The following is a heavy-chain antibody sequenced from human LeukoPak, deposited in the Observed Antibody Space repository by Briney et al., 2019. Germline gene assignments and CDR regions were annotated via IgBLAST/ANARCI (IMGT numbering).Heavy chain of an antibody. CDR2: IQPDGIDT. CDR3: AKRDRTTEFDY. D-gene: IGHD1-1*01. V-gene: IGHV3-30*02. Sequence: GRSLRLSCAASGFTFSSYGMHWVREPPGKGLEWVALIQPDGIDTYYADSVKGRFTVFRDNSKSTLYLQLNSLTPDDTAIYYCAKRDRTTEFDYWGQGTLVTVSS. CDR1: GFTFSSYG. J-gene: IGHJ4*02.